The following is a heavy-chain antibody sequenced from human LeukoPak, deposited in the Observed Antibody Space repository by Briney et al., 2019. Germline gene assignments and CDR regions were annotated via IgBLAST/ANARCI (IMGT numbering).Heavy chain of an antibody. J-gene: IGHJ3*02. V-gene: IGHV4-4*07. CDR3: ARLLWFGESYAFDI. CDR1: GGSISSYY. D-gene: IGHD3-10*01. Sequence: SETLSLTCTVSGGSISSYYWSWIRQPAGEGLEWIGRIYTSGSTNYNPSLKSRVTISVDTSKNQFSLKLSSVTAADTAVYYCARLLWFGESYAFDIWGQGTMVTVSS. CDR2: IYTSGST.